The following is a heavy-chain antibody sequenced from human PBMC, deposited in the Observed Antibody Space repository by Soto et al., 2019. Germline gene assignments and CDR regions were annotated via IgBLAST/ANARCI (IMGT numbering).Heavy chain of an antibody. CDR3: ARDEGTYSSGWYRDY. D-gene: IGHD6-19*01. CDR1: GGTFSSYT. V-gene: IGHV1-69*08. CDR2: IIPILGIA. Sequence: QVQLVQSGAEVKKPGSSVKVSCKASGGTFSSYTISWVRQAPGQGLEWMGRIIPILGIANYAQKFQGRVTIXXDXSXXTAYMELSSLRSEDTAVYYCARDEGTYSSGWYRDYWGQGTLVTVSS. J-gene: IGHJ4*02.